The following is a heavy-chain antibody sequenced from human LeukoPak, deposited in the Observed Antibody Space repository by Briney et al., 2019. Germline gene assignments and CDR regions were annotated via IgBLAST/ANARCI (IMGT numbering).Heavy chain of an antibody. D-gene: IGHD2-2*01. CDR3: ARDREDIVVVPDYYFDY. CDR2: ISSSSSYI. J-gene: IGHJ4*02. V-gene: IGHV3-21*01. Sequence: GGSLRLSCAASGFTFSSYSMNWVRQAPGKGLEWVSSISSSSSYIYYADSVKGRFTISRDNAKNSLYPQMNSLRAEDTAVYYCARDREDIVVVPDYYFDYWGQGTLVTVPS. CDR1: GFTFSSYS.